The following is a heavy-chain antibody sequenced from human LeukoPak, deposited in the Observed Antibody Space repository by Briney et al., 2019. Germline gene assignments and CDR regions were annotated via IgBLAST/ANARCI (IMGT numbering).Heavy chain of an antibody. CDR2: ISASGDKT. CDR3: AKARGMTTVTVRKAMDV. J-gene: IGHJ6*03. V-gene: IGHV3-23*01. D-gene: IGHD4-17*01. CDR1: GFTFSNYV. Sequence: PGGSLRLSCAASGFTFSNYVINWICEAPGKGREWVSLISASGDKTSYADSVKGRFTISRDNSKNTLYLQMNSLRAEDTAVYYCAKARGMTTVTVRKAMDVWGKGTTVTVSS.